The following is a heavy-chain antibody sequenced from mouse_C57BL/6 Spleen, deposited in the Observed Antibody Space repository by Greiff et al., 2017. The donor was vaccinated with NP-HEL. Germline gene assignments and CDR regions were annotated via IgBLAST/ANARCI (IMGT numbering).Heavy chain of an antibody. CDR1: GYTFTDYY. CDR2: IYPGSGNT. Sequence: QVHVKQSGAELVRPGASVKLSCKASGYTFTDYYINWVKQRPGQGLEWIARIYPGSGNTYYNEKFKGKATLTAEKSSSTAYMQLSSLTSEDSAVYFCARNPYYYDYAMDYWGQGTSVTVSS. D-gene: IGHD1-1*01. CDR3: ARNPYYYDYAMDY. J-gene: IGHJ4*01. V-gene: IGHV1-76*01.